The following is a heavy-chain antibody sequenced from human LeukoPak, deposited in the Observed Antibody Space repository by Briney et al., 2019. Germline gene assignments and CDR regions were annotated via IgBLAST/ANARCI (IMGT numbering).Heavy chain of an antibody. CDR1: GGSFSGCY. CDR3: ARSGITRLGKNPEFDY. D-gene: IGHD1-7*01. Sequence: SETLSLTCAVYGGSFSGCYWSWIRQPPGKGLEWIGYIYSSGSTNYNPSLKSPFTISRDTSKNQFSLKLTSVTATDTAVYYCARSGITRLGKNPEFDYWGLGTLVTVSS. V-gene: IGHV4-4*09. J-gene: IGHJ4*02. CDR2: IYSSGST.